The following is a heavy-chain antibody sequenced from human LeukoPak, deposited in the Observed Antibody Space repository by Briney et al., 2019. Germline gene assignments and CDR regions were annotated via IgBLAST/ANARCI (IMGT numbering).Heavy chain of an antibody. Sequence: GGSLRLSCAASGFTVSSNDMSWVRQAPGKGLEWVSVIYSGGSTYYADSVKGRFTISRDNSKNTLYLQMNSLRAEDTAVYYCASPGAGLRLGYWGQGTLVTVSS. CDR2: IYSGGST. CDR3: ASPGAGLRLGY. D-gene: IGHD5-12*01. V-gene: IGHV3-53*01. CDR1: GFTVSSND. J-gene: IGHJ4*02.